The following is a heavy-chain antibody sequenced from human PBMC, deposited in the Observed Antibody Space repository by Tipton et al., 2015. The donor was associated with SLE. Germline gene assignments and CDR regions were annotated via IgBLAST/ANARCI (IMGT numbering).Heavy chain of an antibody. Sequence: LRLSCTISGDSINTYYWSWIRQSPGRGLEWIGHISYTGSTIYSPSLESRVTISLDMSKNHFSLNLSSVTTADTAVYYCASNKGYCSGGTCTAPTEINSWGQGTLVTVSS. CDR3: ASNKGYCSGGTCTAPTEINS. D-gene: IGHD2-15*01. CDR2: ISYTGST. V-gene: IGHV4-59*01. CDR1: GDSINTYY. J-gene: IGHJ4*02.